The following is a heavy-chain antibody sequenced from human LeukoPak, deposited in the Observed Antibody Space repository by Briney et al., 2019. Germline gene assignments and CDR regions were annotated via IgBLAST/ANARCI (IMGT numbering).Heavy chain of an antibody. CDR1: GGFISTNNW. CDR3: ARAADSSGYYYNY. J-gene: IGHJ4*02. CDR2: IYYTGTT. V-gene: IGHV4-4*02. Sequence: SSETLSLTCAVSGGFISTNNWWNWVRQPPGKGLEWIGEIYYTGTTNYNPSLKSRVTISVDKSKNQFSLRLNSVTAADTAVYYCARAADSSGYYYNYWGQGTLVTVSS. D-gene: IGHD3-22*01.